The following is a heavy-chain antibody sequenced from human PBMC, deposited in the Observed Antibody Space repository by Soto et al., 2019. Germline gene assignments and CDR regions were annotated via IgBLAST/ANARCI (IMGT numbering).Heavy chain of an antibody. V-gene: IGHV3-7*01. J-gene: IGHJ4*02. D-gene: IGHD5-12*01. CDR3: ARGGSGYDWGVDY. CDR1: GFTFRSFW. CDR2: IKQDGSEK. Sequence: GGSRRFSCAAFGFTFRSFWMSWVRKAQGKGLEWVANIKQDGSEKYYVDSVKGRFTISRDNAKNSLYLQMNSLRAEDTAVYYCARGGSGYDWGVDYWGQGTLVTVSP.